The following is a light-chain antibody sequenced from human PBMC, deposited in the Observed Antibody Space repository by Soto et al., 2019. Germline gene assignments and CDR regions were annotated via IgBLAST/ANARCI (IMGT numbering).Light chain of an antibody. CDR2: XXX. V-gene: IGLV1-40*01. Sequence: QSVLTQPPSASGAPGQRVTIACSGSAFNIVRDPVLWYHQLPVTAPKLIIXXXXXRPSGVPDRFSGSKSGTSASLAITGLQAEDEADYYCQSYDSSLSGSVFGTGTKVTVL. J-gene: IGLJ1*01. CDR3: QSYDSSLSGSV. CDR1: AFNIVRDP.